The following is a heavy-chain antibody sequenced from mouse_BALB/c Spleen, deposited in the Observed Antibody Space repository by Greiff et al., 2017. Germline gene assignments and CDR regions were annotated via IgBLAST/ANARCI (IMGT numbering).Heavy chain of an antibody. D-gene: IGHD2-10*02. V-gene: IGHV3-2*02. J-gene: IGHJ3*01. CDR2: ISYSGST. CDR1: GYSITSDYA. CDR3: AKAPPYGNYTAWFAY. Sequence: EVKLVESGPGLVKPSQSLSLTCTVTGYSITSDYAWNWIRQFPGNKLEWMGYISYSGSTSYNPSLKSRISITRDPSKNQFFLQLNSVTTEDTATYYCAKAPPYGNYTAWFAYWGQGTLVTVSA.